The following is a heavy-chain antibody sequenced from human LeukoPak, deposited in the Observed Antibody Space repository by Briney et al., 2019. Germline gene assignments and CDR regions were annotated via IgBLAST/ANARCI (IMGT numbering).Heavy chain of an antibody. Sequence: TSETLSLTCTVSGGSISSGGYYWSWIRQPPGKGLEWIGYIYHSGSTYYNPSLKSRVTISVDRSKNQFSLKLSSVTAADTAVYYCARGQYSSSWTLEYFQHWGQGTLVTVSS. D-gene: IGHD6-13*01. J-gene: IGHJ1*01. V-gene: IGHV4-30-2*01. CDR3: ARGQYSSSWTLEYFQH. CDR1: GGSISSGGYY. CDR2: IYHSGST.